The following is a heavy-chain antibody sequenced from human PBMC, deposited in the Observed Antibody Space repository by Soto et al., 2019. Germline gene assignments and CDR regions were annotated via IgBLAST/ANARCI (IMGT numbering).Heavy chain of an antibody. CDR1: GASISVLC. D-gene: IGHD1-1*01. V-gene: IGHV4-4*07. CDR3: VRDGTKTLRDWFDP. Sequence: SETLSPTGPVSGASISVLCWSWIRKFAGKGLEWIGRIYATGTTDYNPSLKSRLLMSVDTSKKQFSRKLSSVNAADTAVYYCVRDGTKTLRDWFDPWGQGMSVTVSS. CDR2: IYATGTT. J-gene: IGHJ5*02.